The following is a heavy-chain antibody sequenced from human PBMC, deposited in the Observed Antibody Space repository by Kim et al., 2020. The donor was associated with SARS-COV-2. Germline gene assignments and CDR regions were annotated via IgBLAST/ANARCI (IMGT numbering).Heavy chain of an antibody. V-gene: IGHV4-59*08. CDR3: ARHYGGYSDFDY. Sequence: NYNPSLKRRVTISVDTSKNQFSLKLSSVTAADTAVYYCARHYGGYSDFDYWGQGTLVTVSS. D-gene: IGHD3-22*01. J-gene: IGHJ4*02.